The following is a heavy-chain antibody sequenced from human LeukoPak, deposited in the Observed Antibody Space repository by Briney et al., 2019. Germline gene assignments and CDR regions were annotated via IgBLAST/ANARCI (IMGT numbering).Heavy chain of an antibody. V-gene: IGHV4-59*12. CDR3: ASLWYGPGYFDY. J-gene: IGHJ4*02. Sequence: ASETLSLTCTVSGGSISSYYWSWIRQPPGKGLEWIGYIYYSGSTNYNPSLKSRVTISVDTSKNQFSLKLSSVTAADTAVYYCASLWYGPGYFDYWGQGTLVTVSS. CDR1: GGSISSYY. CDR2: IYYSGST. D-gene: IGHD3-10*01.